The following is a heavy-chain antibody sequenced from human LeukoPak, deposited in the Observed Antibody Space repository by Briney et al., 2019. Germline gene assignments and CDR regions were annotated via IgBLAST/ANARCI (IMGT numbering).Heavy chain of an antibody. CDR1: GFTFNSCG. V-gene: IGHV3-33*01. J-gene: IGHJ4*02. CDR2: IWYDGSNK. CDR3: ARARTTRGFDY. D-gene: IGHD4-17*01. Sequence: QPGGSLRLSCAASGFTFNSCGIHWVRQAPGKGLEWVAFIWYDGSNKYYADSVKGRFTISRDNSKNTLYLQMNSLRAEDTAVYYCARARTTRGFDYWGQGTLVTVSS.